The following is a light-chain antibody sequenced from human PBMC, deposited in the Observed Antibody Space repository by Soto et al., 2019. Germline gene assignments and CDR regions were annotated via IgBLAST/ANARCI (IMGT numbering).Light chain of an antibody. CDR2: AAS. Sequence: DIQMTQSPSSLSASVVDRVTITCRASQSISSYLNWYQQKPGKAPKLLIYAASSLQSGVPSRFSGSGSGTDFTLTISSLQPDDFATYYCQQGKTFPLTFGGGTKVDIK. J-gene: IGKJ4*01. V-gene: IGKV1-39*01. CDR1: QSISSY. CDR3: QQGKTFPLT.